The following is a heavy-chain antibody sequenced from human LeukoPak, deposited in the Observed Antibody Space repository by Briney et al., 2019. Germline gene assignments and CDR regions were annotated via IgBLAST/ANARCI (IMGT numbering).Heavy chain of an antibody. V-gene: IGHV3-11*04. CDR2: ITASGTAM. CDR1: GGSISSGGYY. D-gene: IGHD1-26*01. CDR3: ASSGSYRFDY. J-gene: IGHJ4*02. Sequence: LSLTCTVSGGSISSGGYYWSWIRQHPGKGLEWVSHITASGTAMFYADSVKGRFTISRDNAKNSLYLQMNSLRDEDTAVYYCASSGSYRFDYWGQGTLVTVSS.